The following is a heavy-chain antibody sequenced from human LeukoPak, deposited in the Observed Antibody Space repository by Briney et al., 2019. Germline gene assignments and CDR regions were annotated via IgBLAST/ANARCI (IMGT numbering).Heavy chain of an antibody. CDR1: GFTFSSYN. CDR3: ATLAVAGTENAFDF. Sequence: GGSLRLSCAASGFTFSSYNMNWVRQAPGKGLEWVSAIYRGGSTFYADSVKGRFTISGDNSNNTLYLQMNSLRAADTAVYYCATLAVAGTENAFDFWGQGTMVTVSS. J-gene: IGHJ3*01. D-gene: IGHD6-19*01. V-gene: IGHV3-66*01. CDR2: IYRGGST.